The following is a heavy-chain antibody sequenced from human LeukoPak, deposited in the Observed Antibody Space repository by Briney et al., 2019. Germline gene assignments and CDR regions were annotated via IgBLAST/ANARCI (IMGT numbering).Heavy chain of an antibody. Sequence: SGTLSLTCTVSGDSINSLDLWSWVRQPPGKGLEWIGEMYLSGTTHSNPSVKSRVTISIDKSKNQFFLNLSSATAADTAVYYCAGLVGRYSSGLYYYYFDYWGQGTLVTVSS. J-gene: IGHJ4*02. CDR1: GDSINSLDL. V-gene: IGHV4-4*02. CDR3: AGLVGRYSSGLYYYYFDY. CDR2: MYLSGTT. D-gene: IGHD3-22*01.